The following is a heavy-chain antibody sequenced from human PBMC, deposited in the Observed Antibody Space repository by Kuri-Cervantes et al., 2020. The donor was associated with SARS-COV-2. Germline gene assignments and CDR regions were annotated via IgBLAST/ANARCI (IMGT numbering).Heavy chain of an antibody. CDR3: ASGLLVGATTFYYYMDV. Sequence: GESLKISCAASGFTFSSYGMHWVRQAPGKGLEWVAVIWYDGSNKYYADSVKGRFTISRGNSKNTLYLQMNSLRAEDTAVYYCASGLLVGATTFYYYMDVWGKGTTVTVSS. CDR2: IWYDGSNK. CDR1: GFTFSSYG. D-gene: IGHD1-26*01. J-gene: IGHJ6*03. V-gene: IGHV3-33*01.